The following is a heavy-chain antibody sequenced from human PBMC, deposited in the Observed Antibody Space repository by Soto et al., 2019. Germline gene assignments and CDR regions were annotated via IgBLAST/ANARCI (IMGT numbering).Heavy chain of an antibody. CDR1: GFTFSNYG. J-gene: IGHJ4*02. Sequence: EVRLLESGGGLVQPGGSLRLSCEASGFTFSNYGRDWVRQAPGKGLEWISFISGAGDTTYYADSVKGRFIISRDNSKNTLYLQMNRLRAEDTAIYYCAKSFTQSNVWRAYRHKTHFDYWGQGALVTVTS. D-gene: IGHD3-16*02. CDR3: AKSFTQSNVWRAYRHKTHFDY. V-gene: IGHV3-23*01. CDR2: ISGAGDTT.